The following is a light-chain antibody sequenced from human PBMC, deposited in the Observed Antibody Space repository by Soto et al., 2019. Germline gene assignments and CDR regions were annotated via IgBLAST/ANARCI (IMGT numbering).Light chain of an antibody. V-gene: IGKV3D-15*01. J-gene: IGKJ4*01. CDR1: QSVTDN. CDR3: QQYNNWPLT. Sequence: EIVMTQSPATLSVSPGERATLSCRASQSVTDNLAWYQQKPGQAPRLLMYGASTRATGIPARFSGSGSGTEFSLTISSLQSEDFAVYYCQQYNNWPLTFGGGTKVEIK. CDR2: GAS.